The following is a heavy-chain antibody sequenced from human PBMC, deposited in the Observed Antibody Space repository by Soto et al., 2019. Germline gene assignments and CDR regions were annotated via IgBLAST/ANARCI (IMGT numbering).Heavy chain of an antibody. V-gene: IGHV1-18*01. CDR3: ARENFITMIVVVTPGHNWFDP. D-gene: IGHD3-22*01. Sequence: ASVKVSCKASGYTFTSYGISWVGQAPGQGLEWMGGIIAYNGTTNYAQKFQGRVTITADTSTSTAYMELSSLRSEDTAVYYCARENFITMIVVVTPGHNWFDPWGQGTLVTVSS. CDR1: GYTFTSYG. CDR2: IIAYNGTT. J-gene: IGHJ5*02.